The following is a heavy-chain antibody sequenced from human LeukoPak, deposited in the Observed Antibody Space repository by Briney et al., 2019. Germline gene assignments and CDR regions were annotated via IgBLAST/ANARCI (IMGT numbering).Heavy chain of an antibody. D-gene: IGHD3-3*01. CDR3: ARYYDFWSGPSDNWFDP. CDR1: GYSISSGYY. Sequence: SETLSLTCTVSGYSISSGYYWGWIRQPPGKGLEWIGSIYHSGSTYYNPSLKSRVTISVDTSKNQFSLKPSSVTAADTAVYYCARYYDFWSGPSDNWFDPWGQGTLVTVSS. V-gene: IGHV4-38-2*02. CDR2: IYHSGST. J-gene: IGHJ5*02.